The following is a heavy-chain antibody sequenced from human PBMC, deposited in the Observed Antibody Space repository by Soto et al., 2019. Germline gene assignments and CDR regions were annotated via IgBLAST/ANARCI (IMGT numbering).Heavy chain of an antibody. CDR3: ARPRGFGVVTPSYYYGMDV. V-gene: IGHV1-46*01. J-gene: IGHJ6*02. CDR1: GYTFTSYY. D-gene: IGHD3-3*01. Sequence: QVQLVQSGAEVKKPGASVKVSCKASGYTFTSYYMHWVRQAPGQGLEWMGIINPSGGSTSYAQKFQGRVTMTRDTSTSTVYMELSSLRSEDTAVYYCARPRGFGVVTPSYYYGMDVWGQGTTVTVSS. CDR2: INPSGGST.